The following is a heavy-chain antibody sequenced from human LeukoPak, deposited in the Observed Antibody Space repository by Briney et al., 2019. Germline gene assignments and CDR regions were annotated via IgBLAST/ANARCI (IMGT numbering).Heavy chain of an antibody. CDR2: IYYSGST. Sequence: SETLSLTCTVSGGSISSYYWSWIRQPPGKGLEWIGYIYYSGSTNYNPSLKSRVTISVDTSKNQFSLKLSSVTAADTAVYYCARDPSDYYGSGSYGYYGMDVWGQGTTVTVSS. V-gene: IGHV4-59*01. CDR1: GGSISSYY. J-gene: IGHJ6*02. CDR3: ARDPSDYYGSGSYGYYGMDV. D-gene: IGHD3-10*01.